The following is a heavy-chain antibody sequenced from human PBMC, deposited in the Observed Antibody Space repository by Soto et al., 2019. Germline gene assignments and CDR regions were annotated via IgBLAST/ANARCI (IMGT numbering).Heavy chain of an antibody. D-gene: IGHD5-12*01. CDR2: IIPIFGTV. J-gene: IGHJ2*01. CDR3: ARGNHRWLQLWYFDL. CDR1: GGTFSNYP. V-gene: IGHV1-69*12. Sequence: QVQLVQSGAEVKKTGSSVKVSCKASGGTFSNYPIRWVRRAAGQGLEWMGGIIPIFGTVNYAQKFQGRVTITADESTSTAYMELSSLRSEDTAVYYCARGNHRWLQLWYFDLWGRGTLVTVSS.